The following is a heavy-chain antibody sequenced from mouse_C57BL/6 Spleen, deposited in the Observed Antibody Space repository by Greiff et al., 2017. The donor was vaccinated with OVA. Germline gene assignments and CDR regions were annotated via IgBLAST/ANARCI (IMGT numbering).Heavy chain of an antibody. CDR1: GYTFTSYW. V-gene: IGHV1-64*01. D-gene: IGHD2-1*01. Sequence: QVQLQQPGAELVKPGASVKLSCKASGYTFTSYWMHWVKQRPGQGLEWIGMIHPNSGSTNYNEKFKSKATLTVDKSSSTAYMQLSSLTSEDSAVYYCARDYGNYWYYFDYWGQGTTLTVSS. CDR2: IHPNSGST. J-gene: IGHJ2*01. CDR3: ARDYGNYWYYFDY.